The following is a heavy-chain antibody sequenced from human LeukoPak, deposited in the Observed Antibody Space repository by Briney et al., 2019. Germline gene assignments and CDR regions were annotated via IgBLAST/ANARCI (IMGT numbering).Heavy chain of an antibody. D-gene: IGHD6-13*01. CDR2: ISYDGSNK. J-gene: IGHJ4*02. Sequence: GGSLRLSCAASGFTFSSYAMHWVRQAPGKGLEWVAVISYDGSNKYYADSVKGRFTISRDNSKNTLYLQTNSLRAEDTAVYYCARGAAAGGFVLPATDYWGQGTLVTVSS. V-gene: IGHV3-30*04. CDR1: GFTFSSYA. CDR3: ARGAAAGGFVLPATDY.